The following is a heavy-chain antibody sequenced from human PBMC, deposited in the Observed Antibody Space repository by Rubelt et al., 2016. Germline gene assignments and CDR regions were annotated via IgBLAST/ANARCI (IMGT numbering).Heavy chain of an antibody. Sequence: QITLKESGPTVVKPTQTLTLTCTFSGFSLRASGVGVVWIRQPPGKALEWLALTYWDDDKRYSPSLKTRLTITQETSENQVVLTMTDMDPVDTATYYCAHTTASRNYAMDVWGQGTTVTVSS. CDR3: AHTTASRNYAMDV. J-gene: IGHJ6*02. V-gene: IGHV2-5*02. CDR1: GFSLRASGVG. CDR2: TYWDDDK.